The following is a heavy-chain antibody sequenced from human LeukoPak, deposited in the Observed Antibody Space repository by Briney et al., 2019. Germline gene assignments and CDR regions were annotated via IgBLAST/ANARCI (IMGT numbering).Heavy chain of an antibody. D-gene: IGHD3-22*01. J-gene: IGHJ4*02. CDR2: ISYDGSNK. Sequence: GGSLRLSCAASGFTFSSYAMHWVRQAPGKGLEWVAVISYDGSNKYYADSVKGRFTISRDNSKNTLYLQMNSLRAEGTAVYYCAREDSSGYYKNGYFDYWGQGTLVTVSS. V-gene: IGHV3-30-3*01. CDR1: GFTFSSYA. CDR3: AREDSSGYYKNGYFDY.